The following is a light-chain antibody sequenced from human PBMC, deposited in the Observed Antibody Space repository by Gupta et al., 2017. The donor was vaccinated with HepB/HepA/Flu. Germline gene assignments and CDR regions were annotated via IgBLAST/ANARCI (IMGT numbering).Light chain of an antibody. CDR1: STDVGNYNY. CDR3: CSYAGTYTYV. J-gene: IGLJ1*01. Sequence: QSALTQPRSVSGSPGQSVTISCTGTSTDVGNYNYVSWYQQHPGKAPKLMIYDVIKRPSGVPDRFSGSKSGNTASLTISGLQAGDEADYYCCSYAGTYTYVFGNGTKVTVL. V-gene: IGLV2-11*01. CDR2: DVI.